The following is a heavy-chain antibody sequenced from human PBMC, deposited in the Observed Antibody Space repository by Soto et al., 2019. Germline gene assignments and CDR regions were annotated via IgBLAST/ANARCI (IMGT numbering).Heavy chain of an antibody. CDR1: GFTFTNSA. CDR3: AKRVFDDSSGYHPFYYYYYGMDV. Sequence: ASVKVSCKASGFTFTNSAMQWVRQARGQSLEWIGWIDAGNGNTKYSQKFQGRVTITRDTSASTAYMELSSLRSEDTAVYYCAKRVFDDSSGYHPFYYYYYGMDVWGQGTTVTVSS. CDR2: IDAGNGNT. J-gene: IGHJ6*02. V-gene: IGHV1-3*01. D-gene: IGHD3-22*01.